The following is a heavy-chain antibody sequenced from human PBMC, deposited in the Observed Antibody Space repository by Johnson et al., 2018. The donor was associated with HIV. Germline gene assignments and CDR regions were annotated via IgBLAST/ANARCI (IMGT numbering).Heavy chain of an antibody. CDR3: GRDINYSNYVTDAFDI. Sequence: QVQLVESGGGVVQPGRSLRLSCAASGFTFSSYAMHWVRQAPGKGLEWVAVISYDGRNKYYADSVKGRFTISRDSSKNTLYLQMNSLRAEDTAVYYCGRDINYSNYVTDAFDIWGQGTVVTVSS. J-gene: IGHJ3*02. CDR1: GFTFSSYA. CDR2: ISYDGRNK. D-gene: IGHD4-11*01. V-gene: IGHV3-30-3*01.